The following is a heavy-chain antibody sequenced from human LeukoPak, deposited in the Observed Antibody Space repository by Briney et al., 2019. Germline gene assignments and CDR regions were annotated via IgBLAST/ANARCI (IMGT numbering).Heavy chain of an antibody. CDR2: ISSNGGST. D-gene: IGHD3-22*01. Sequence: GGSLRLSCSASGFTFSFYAMGWVRQAPGRGLEYVSAISSNGGSTYYADSVKGRFTISRDNSKNTLYLQMSGLRADDTAVYYCVKGFPHYYDSSGFGAFDVWGQGTIVTVSS. CDR3: VKGFPHYYDSSGFGAFDV. V-gene: IGHV3-64D*09. J-gene: IGHJ3*01. CDR1: GFTFSFYA.